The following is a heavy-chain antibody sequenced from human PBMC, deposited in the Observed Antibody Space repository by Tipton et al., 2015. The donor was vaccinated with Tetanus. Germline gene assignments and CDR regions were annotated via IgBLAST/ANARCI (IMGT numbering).Heavy chain of an antibody. CDR1: GFTFSSYA. J-gene: IGHJ4*02. D-gene: IGHD3-22*01. V-gene: IGHV3-23*03. Sequence: SLRLSCAASGFTFSSYAMSWVRQAPGKGLEWVSVIYSGGSSTYYADSVKGRFTISRDNSKNTLYLQMNSLRAEDTAVYYCAKPDSSGYYYYFDYWGQGPLVPVSS. CDR3: AKPDSSGYYYYFDY. CDR2: IYSGGSST.